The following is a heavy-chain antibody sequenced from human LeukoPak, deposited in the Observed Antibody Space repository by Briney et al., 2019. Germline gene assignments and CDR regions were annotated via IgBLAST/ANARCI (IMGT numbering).Heavy chain of an antibody. D-gene: IGHD3-3*01. Sequence: GGSLRLSCAASGFTFSSYAMSWVRQAPGKGLEWVSAISGSGGSTYYADSVKGRFTISRDNSKNTLYLQMTSLIAEDTAVYYCAKGVRFADYYYMDVWGKGTTVTVSS. CDR1: GFTFSSYA. V-gene: IGHV3-23*01. CDR3: AKGVRFADYYYMDV. J-gene: IGHJ6*03. CDR2: ISGSGGST.